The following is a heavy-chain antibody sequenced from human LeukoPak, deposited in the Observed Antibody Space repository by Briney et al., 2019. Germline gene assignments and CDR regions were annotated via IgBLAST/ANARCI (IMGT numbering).Heavy chain of an antibody. CDR1: GYTFINYG. V-gene: IGHV1-8*03. CDR2: ISVDSGNT. Sequence: ASVKVSCKASGYTFINYGISWVRQAPGRGLEWMGWISVDSGNTYYTQKFQGRVTITRNTSISTAYMELSSLRSEDTAVYFCAREDYYDSGSNDYWGQGTLVTVSS. CDR3: AREDYYDSGSNDY. D-gene: IGHD3-22*01. J-gene: IGHJ4*02.